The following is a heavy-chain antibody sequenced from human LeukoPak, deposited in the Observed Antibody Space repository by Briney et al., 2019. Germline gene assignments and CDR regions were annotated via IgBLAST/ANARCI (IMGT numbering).Heavy chain of an antibody. V-gene: IGHV3-7*03. CDR3: AKDEDGYNPTGPFDY. D-gene: IGHD5-24*01. J-gene: IGHJ4*02. Sequence: GGSLRLSCAASGFTFSSYSMNWVRQAPGKGLEWVANIKQDGSEKYYVDSVKGRFTISRDNAKNSLYLQMNSLRAEDTAVYYCAKDEDGYNPTGPFDYWGQGTLVTVSS. CDR2: IKQDGSEK. CDR1: GFTFSSYS.